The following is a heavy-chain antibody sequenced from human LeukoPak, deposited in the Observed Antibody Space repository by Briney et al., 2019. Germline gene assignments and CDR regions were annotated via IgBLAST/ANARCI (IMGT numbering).Heavy chain of an antibody. V-gene: IGHV4-61*02. J-gene: IGHJ6*03. CDR1: GGSISSSSYY. CDR2: IYASGST. D-gene: IGHD5-12*01. CDR3: ARDRGIVATPDYYYYYMDV. Sequence: PSETLSLTCTVSGGSISSSSYYWSWTRQPAGKGLEWIGRIYASGSTNYNPSLKSRVTISVDTSKNQFSLKLSSVTAADTAVYYCARDRGIVATPDYYYYYMDVWGKGTTVTVSS.